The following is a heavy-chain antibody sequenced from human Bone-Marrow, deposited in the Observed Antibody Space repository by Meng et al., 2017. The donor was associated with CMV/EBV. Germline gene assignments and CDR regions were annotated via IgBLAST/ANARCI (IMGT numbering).Heavy chain of an antibody. J-gene: IGHJ4*02. CDR2: IKQDGSEK. CDR3: ARDRSGWYLN. Sequence: GGSLRLSCAASGFTVSSNYMSWVRQAPGKGLEWVANIKQDGSEKYYVDSVKGRFTISRDNAKNSLYLQMNSLRAEDTAVYYCARDRSGWYLNWGQGTLVTASS. D-gene: IGHD6-19*01. CDR1: GFTVSSNY. V-gene: IGHV3-7*01.